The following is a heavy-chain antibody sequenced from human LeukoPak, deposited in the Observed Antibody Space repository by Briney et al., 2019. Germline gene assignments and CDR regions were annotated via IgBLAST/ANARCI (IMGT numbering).Heavy chain of an antibody. CDR3: ASGLGAIEMATIFFDY. CDR2: YCSGST. D-gene: IGHD5-24*01. Sequence: YCSGSTNYNPSLKSRVTISVDTSKNQFSLKLGSVTAADTAVYYCASGLGAIEMATIFFDYWGQGTLVTVSS. V-gene: IGHV4-59*08. J-gene: IGHJ4*02.